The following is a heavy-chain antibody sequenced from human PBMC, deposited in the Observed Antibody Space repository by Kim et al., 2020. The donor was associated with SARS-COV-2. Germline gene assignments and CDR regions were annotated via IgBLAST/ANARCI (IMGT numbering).Heavy chain of an antibody. D-gene: IGHD3-22*01. CDR2: IYYYGNT. J-gene: IGHJ4*02. V-gene: IGHV4-39*01. CDR3: ARQRVSAARYDSSGYPNRWFYY. CDR1: GDSISRSSYH. Sequence: SETLSLTCTVSGDSISRSSYHWGWIRQPPGKGLEWIGSIYYYGNTYYRPSLRSRVTMAIDASKRQFSLRLNSVTAADTAVYYCARQRVSAARYDSSGYPNRWFYYWGLGTLVTVSS.